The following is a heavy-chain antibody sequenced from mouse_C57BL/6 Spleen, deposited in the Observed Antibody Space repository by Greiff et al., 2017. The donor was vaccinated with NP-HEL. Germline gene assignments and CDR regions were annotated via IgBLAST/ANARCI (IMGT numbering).Heavy chain of an antibody. CDR3: ARRGTIYYDYDGAMDY. Sequence: QVQLKQSGPELVKPGDSVKLSCKASGYTFTSYDINWVKQRPGQGLEWIGWIYPRVGSTKYNEKFKGKATLTVDTSSSTAYMELHSLTSEDSAVYFCARRGTIYYDYDGAMDYWGQGTSVTVSS. V-gene: IGHV1-85*01. J-gene: IGHJ4*01. D-gene: IGHD2-4*01. CDR1: GYTFTSYD. CDR2: IYPRVGST.